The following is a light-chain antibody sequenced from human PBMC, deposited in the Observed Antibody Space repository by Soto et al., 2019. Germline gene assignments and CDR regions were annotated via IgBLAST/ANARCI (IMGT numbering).Light chain of an antibody. V-gene: IGKV3-11*01. CDR1: QSVGSY. J-gene: IGKJ1*01. CDR2: DTS. CDR3: QQRSDWPPT. Sequence: EIALTQSPGTLSLSPGDSATLSCRASQSVGSYLAWFRQTPGQAPRLLIYDTSIRATGIPARFSGSGSGTDFTLTISSLEAEDFAVYYCQQRSDWPPTFGQGTKVDIK.